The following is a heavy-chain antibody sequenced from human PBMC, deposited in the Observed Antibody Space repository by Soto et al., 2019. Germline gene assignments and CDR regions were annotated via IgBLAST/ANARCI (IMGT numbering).Heavy chain of an antibody. V-gene: IGHV4-4*02. J-gene: IGHJ4*02. CDR1: GGSISSSNW. CDR3: ARVSLPGYCSGGSCPYYFDY. D-gene: IGHD2-15*01. CDR2: IYHSGST. Sequence: QVQLQESGPGLVKPSGTLSLTCAVSGGSISSSNWWSWVRQPPGKGLEWIGEIYHSGSTNYNPSLKSRVTISVDKSKTQFSLKLSSVTAADTAMYYCARVSLPGYCSGGSCPYYFDYWGQGTLVTVSS.